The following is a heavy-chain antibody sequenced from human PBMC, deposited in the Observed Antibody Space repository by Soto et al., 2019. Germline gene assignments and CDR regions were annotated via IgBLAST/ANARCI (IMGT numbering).Heavy chain of an antibody. CDR3: ARRSGDRSRSYGLDV. Sequence: PGESLKISCKASGYSFTAYWIGWVRQIPGKGLEWMGIIYPGDSDTRYSPSFQGQVTTSADKSIRTAYLHWSSLKASDTAMYYCARRSGDRSRSYGLDVWGQGTTVTVSS. J-gene: IGHJ6*02. CDR1: GYSFTAYW. D-gene: IGHD3-10*01. CDR2: IYPGDSDT. V-gene: IGHV5-51*01.